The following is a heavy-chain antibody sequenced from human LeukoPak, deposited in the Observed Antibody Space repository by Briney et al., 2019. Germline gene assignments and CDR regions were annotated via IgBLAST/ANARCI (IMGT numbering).Heavy chain of an antibody. V-gene: IGHV4-61*02. CDR2: IYTSGNT. J-gene: IGHJ4*02. CDR1: GGSISSGSYY. D-gene: IGHD2-2*01. CDR3: ARSGCSSTSCYQADY. Sequence: SETLSLTCTVSGGSISSGSYYWNWIRQPAGKGLEWIGRIYTSGNTNYNPSLKSRVTISVDTSKNQFSLKLSSVTAADTAVCYCARSGCSSTSCYQADYWGQGTLVTVSS.